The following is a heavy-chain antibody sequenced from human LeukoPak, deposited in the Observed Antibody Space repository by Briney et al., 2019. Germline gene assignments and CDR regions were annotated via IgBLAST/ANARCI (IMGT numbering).Heavy chain of an antibody. D-gene: IGHD2-21*02. Sequence: GSLRLSCAASGFTFSSYAMSWIRQPPGKGLEWIGSIYYSGSTYYNPSLKSRVTISVDTSKNQFSLKLSSVTAADTAVYYCARQTGGDCYSGCFFDYWGQGTLVTVSS. CDR3: ARQTGGDCYSGCFFDY. V-gene: IGHV4-39*01. J-gene: IGHJ4*02. CDR2: IYYSGST. CDR1: GFTFSSYA.